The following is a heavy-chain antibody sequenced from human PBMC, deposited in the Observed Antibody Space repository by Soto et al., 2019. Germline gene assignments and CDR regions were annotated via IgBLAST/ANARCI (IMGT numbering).Heavy chain of an antibody. V-gene: IGHV4-59*01. Sequence: SETLSLTCSVSGGSRCAYFWSWIREARGKGLEWIGYIYYLVSTDYNPSLESRVTISVDPSKWQFSLRLTAVPAADTAGYYCAKDGDDGSGNQYPAYGGRGTQVTVSS. CDR3: AKDGDDGSGNQYPAY. CDR1: GGSRCAYF. J-gene: IGHJ4*02. D-gene: IGHD3-10*01. CDR2: IYYLVST.